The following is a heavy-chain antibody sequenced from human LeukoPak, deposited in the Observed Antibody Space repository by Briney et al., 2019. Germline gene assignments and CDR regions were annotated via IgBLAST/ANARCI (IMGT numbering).Heavy chain of an antibody. CDR3: ARDFRGGYDFWSGYYTPYYFDY. CDR1: GGSISSSNW. Sequence: SETLSLTCAVSGGSISSSNWWSWVRQPPGKGLEWIGSMYYSGSTYYNPSLKSRVTISVDTSKNHFSLKLSSVTAADTAVYYCARDFRGGYDFWSGYYTPYYFDYWGQGTLVTVSP. J-gene: IGHJ4*02. CDR2: MYYSGST. V-gene: IGHV4-4*02. D-gene: IGHD3-3*01.